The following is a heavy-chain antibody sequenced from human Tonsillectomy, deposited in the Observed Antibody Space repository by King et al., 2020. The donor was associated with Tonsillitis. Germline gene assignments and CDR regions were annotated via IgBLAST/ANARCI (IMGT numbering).Heavy chain of an antibody. V-gene: IGHV4-59*01. CDR1: GGSISSYY. J-gene: IGHJ3*02. Sequence: VQLQESGPGLVKPSETLSLTCTVSGGSISSYYWSWIRQPPGKGLEWIGYIYYSGSTNYNPSLKSRVTISVDTSKNQFSLKLSSVTAADTAVYYCALFFGEYGQGAFDIWGQGTMVTVSS. CDR3: ALFFGEYGQGAFDI. CDR2: IYYSGST. D-gene: IGHD3-10*01.